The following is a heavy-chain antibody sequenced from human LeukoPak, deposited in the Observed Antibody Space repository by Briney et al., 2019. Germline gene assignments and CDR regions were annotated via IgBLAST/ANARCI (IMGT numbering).Heavy chain of an antibody. CDR3: ARDALMAPSSYYDSSGYYSN. D-gene: IGHD3-22*01. J-gene: IGHJ3*01. CDR2: INSDGSST. Sequence: PGGSLRLSCAASGFTFSSYWMHWVRQAPGKGLVWVSRINSDGSSTSYADSVRGRFTISRDNAKNTLYLQMNSLRAEDTAVYYCARDALMAPSSYYDSSGYYSNWGQGTMVTVSS. CDR1: GFTFSSYW. V-gene: IGHV3-74*01.